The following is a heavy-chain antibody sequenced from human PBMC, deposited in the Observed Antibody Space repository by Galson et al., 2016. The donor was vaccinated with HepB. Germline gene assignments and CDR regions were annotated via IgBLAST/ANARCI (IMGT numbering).Heavy chain of an antibody. V-gene: IGHV3-23*01. D-gene: IGHD1-26*01. Sequence: APGKGLEWVSGISGSGGSTYYADSVKGRFTISRDNSKNTVNLQMNSLGAEDTAIYYCAKGLLLGRSATPLDYWGQGSLVTVSS. J-gene: IGHJ4*02. CDR3: AKGLLLGRSATPLDY. CDR2: ISGSGGST.